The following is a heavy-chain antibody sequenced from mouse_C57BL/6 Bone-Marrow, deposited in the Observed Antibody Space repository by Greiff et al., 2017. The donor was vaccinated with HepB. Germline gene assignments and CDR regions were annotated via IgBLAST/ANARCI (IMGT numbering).Heavy chain of an antibody. CDR1: GYTFTDYY. D-gene: IGHD1-1*01. J-gene: IGHJ4*01. CDR3: AREGDYYGLYYAMDY. Sequence: SGPVLVKPGASVKMSCKASGYTFTDYYMNWVKQSHGKSLEWIGVINPYNGGTSYNQKFKGKATLTVDKSSSTAYMELNSLTSEDSAVYYCAREGDYYGLYYAMDYWGQGTSVTVSS. V-gene: IGHV1-19*01. CDR2: INPYNGGT.